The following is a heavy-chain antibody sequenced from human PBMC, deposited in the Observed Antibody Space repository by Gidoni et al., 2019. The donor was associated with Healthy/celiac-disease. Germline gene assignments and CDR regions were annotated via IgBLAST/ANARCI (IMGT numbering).Heavy chain of an antibody. V-gene: IGHV1-2*02. CDR3: ARNYGSGTRTFDY. D-gene: IGHD3-10*01. CDR1: GYTFTGYY. J-gene: IGHJ4*02. CDR2: INPNSGGT. Sequence: QVQLVQSGAEAKKPGASVKVSCKASGYTFTGYYMHWVRQAPGQGLEWMGWINPNSGGTNYAQTFQGRVTMTRDTSISTAYMELSRLRSDDTAVYYCARNYGSGTRTFDYWGQGTLVTVSS.